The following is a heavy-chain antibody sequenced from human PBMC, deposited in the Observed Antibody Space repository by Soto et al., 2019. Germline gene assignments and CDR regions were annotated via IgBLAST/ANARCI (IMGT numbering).Heavy chain of an antibody. J-gene: IGHJ4*02. CDR2: INAGNGNT. Sequence: QVQLVQSGAEVKKPGASVKVSCKASGYTFTSYVMHWVRQAPGQRLEWVGWINAGNGNTKYSQKFQGRVTITRDTSASTAYMELSSLRSEDTAVYYCARTLVGATPADYWGQGTLVTVSS. V-gene: IGHV1-3*01. CDR3: ARTLVGATPADY. D-gene: IGHD1-26*01. CDR1: GYTFTSYV.